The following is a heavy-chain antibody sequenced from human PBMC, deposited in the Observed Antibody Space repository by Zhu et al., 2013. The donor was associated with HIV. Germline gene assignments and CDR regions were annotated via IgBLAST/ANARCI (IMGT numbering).Heavy chain of an antibody. CDR3: ARRKNFYDTSGYWPPLIL. Sequence: QVQLVQSGAEVKKPGSSVKVSCRSSGGAFSSDTLNWLRQAPGEGLEWMGGIIPIPRSPTYRPKFQGRVTITSDESTSTAYMELNSLRSGDTAVYYCARRKNFYDTSGYWPPLILWGQGTVVTVSS. CDR1: GGAFSSDT. CDR2: IIPIPRSP. D-gene: IGHD3-22*01. V-gene: IGHV1-69*16. J-gene: IGHJ3*01.